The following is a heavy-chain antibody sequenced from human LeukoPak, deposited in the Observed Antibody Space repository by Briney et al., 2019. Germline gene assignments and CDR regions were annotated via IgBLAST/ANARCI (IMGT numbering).Heavy chain of an antibody. J-gene: IGHJ3*02. CDR3: ARDGAATVSGYAFDI. CDR2: IYHGGST. Sequence: IYHGGSTNFNPSLKSRVTISVDKSKNQFSLKLNSVTAADTAVYYCARDGAATVSGYAFDIWGQGTMVTVSS. V-gene: IGHV4-4*02. D-gene: IGHD6-19*01.